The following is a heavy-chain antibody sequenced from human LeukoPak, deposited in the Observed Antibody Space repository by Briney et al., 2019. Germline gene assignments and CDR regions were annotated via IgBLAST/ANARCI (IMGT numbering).Heavy chain of an antibody. CDR2: IYPADSDT. D-gene: IGHD3-10*01. V-gene: IGHV5-51*01. J-gene: IGHJ4*02. Sequence: GESLKISCPGSGYSFDNYWIAWVRQMPGKGLELMGVIYPADSDTKYSPSLQGQVTISADKSINTAYMQWSSLKASDTAIYYCARHTSALSHDFWGQGTLVTVSS. CDR1: GYSFDNYW. CDR3: ARHTSALSHDF.